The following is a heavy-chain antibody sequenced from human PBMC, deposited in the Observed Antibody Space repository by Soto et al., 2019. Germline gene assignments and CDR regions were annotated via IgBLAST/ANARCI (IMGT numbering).Heavy chain of an antibody. CDR1: GFTFSSYA. CDR2: ISGSGGST. CDR3: AKDKDYDFRSGYYFDY. Sequence: EVQLLESGGGLVQPGGSLRLSCAASGFTFSSYAMSWVRQAPGKGLEWVSAISGSGGSTYYADSVKGRFTISRDNSKNTLYLQMNSLRAEDTAVYYCAKDKDYDFRSGYYFDYWGQGTLVTVSS. D-gene: IGHD3-3*01. J-gene: IGHJ4*02. V-gene: IGHV3-23*01.